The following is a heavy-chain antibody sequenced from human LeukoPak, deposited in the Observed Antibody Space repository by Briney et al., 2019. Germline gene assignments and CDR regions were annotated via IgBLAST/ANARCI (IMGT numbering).Heavy chain of an antibody. D-gene: IGHD4-17*01. J-gene: IGHJ6*02. CDR1: GGTFSSYT. Sequence: SVKVSCKASGGTFSSYTISWVRQAPGQGLEWMGGIIPIFGTANYAQKFQGRVTITADESTSTAYMELSSLRSEDTAVYYCARGSHYGDYYYYGMDVWGQGTTVTVSS. CDR2: IIPIFGTA. CDR3: ARGSHYGDYYYYGMDV. V-gene: IGHV1-69*13.